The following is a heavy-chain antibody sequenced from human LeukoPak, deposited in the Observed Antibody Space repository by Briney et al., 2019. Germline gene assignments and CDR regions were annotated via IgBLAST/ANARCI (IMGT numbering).Heavy chain of an antibody. D-gene: IGHD5-12*01. CDR3: ARVSGGYDFDY. J-gene: IGHJ4*02. V-gene: IGHV4-59*12. CDR2: IYHSGST. CDR1: GGSISSYS. Sequence: SETLSLTCTVSGGSISSYSWSWIRQPLGKGLEWIGHIYHSGSTYYNASLKSRVTISVDRSKTQFSLNLSSVTAADTAVYYCARVSGGYDFDYWGQGTLVTVSS.